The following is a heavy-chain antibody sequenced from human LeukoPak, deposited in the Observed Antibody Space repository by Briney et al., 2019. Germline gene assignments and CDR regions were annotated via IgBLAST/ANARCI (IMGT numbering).Heavy chain of an antibody. D-gene: IGHD6-13*01. Sequence: PSETLSLTCAVYGGSFSGYYWSWIRQPPGKGLEWIGEINHSGSTNYNPSLKSRVTISVDTSKNQFSLKLSSVTAADTAVYYCARREAAAAKVFDYWGQGTLVTVSS. CDR3: ARREAAAAKVFDY. CDR2: INHSGST. V-gene: IGHV4-34*01. CDR1: GGSFSGYY. J-gene: IGHJ4*02.